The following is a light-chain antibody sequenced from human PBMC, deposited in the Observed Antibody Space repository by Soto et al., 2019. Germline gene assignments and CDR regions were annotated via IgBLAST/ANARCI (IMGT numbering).Light chain of an antibody. CDR3: QSYDSSLTALYV. CDR1: SSNIGAGYD. CDR2: GNT. V-gene: IGLV1-40*01. J-gene: IGLJ1*01. Sequence: QSVLTQPPSVYGAPGQRVTISCTGSSSNIGAGYDVQWYQQLPGTAPKLLMYGNTNRPSGVPDRFSGSKSGTSASLAITGLQAEDETDYYCQSYDSSLTALYVFGTGTKVTVL.